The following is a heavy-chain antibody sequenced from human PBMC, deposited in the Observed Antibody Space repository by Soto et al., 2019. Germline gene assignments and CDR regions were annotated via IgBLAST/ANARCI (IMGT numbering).Heavy chain of an antibody. CDR3: ATVGFVYSSGYYYWFDP. V-gene: IGHV1-24*01. J-gene: IGHJ5*02. CDR2: FDPEDGET. CDR1: GYTLTELS. Sequence: ASVKVSCKVSGYTLTELSMHWVRQAPGKGLEWMGGFDPEDGETIYAQKFQGRVTMTEDTSTDTAYMEPSSLRSEDTAVYYCATVGFVYSSGYYYWFDPWGQGTLVTVSS. D-gene: IGHD3-22*01.